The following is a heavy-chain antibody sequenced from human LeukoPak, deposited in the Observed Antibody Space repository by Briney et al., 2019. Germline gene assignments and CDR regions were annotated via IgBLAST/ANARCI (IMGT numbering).Heavy chain of an antibody. D-gene: IGHD3-16*01. Sequence: GESLETSCKGSGYSLSSYWFGWVRQMPGKGLEWMGIIYPGDSDTRYSPSFQGQVTISADKSISTAYLQWSSLKASDTAMYYCARSLRLGAPCYIDYWGQGTLLTVSS. CDR1: GYSLSSYW. J-gene: IGHJ4*02. CDR3: ARSLRLGAPCYIDY. V-gene: IGHV5-51*01. CDR2: IYPGDSDT.